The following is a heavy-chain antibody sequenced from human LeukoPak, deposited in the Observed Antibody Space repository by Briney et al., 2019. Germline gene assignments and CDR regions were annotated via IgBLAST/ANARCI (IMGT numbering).Heavy chain of an antibody. CDR1: GFTFSSYG. CDR2: ISYDGSNK. J-gene: IGHJ4*02. CDR3: ARPLYSSSWSHVCY. D-gene: IGHD6-13*01. V-gene: IGHV3-30*03. Sequence: PGGSLRLSCAASGFTFSSYGMSWVRQAPGKGLEWVAVISYDGSNKYYADSVKGRFTISRDNSKNMLYLQMNSLRAEDTAVHYCARPLYSSSWSHVCYRGQGTLVTVSS.